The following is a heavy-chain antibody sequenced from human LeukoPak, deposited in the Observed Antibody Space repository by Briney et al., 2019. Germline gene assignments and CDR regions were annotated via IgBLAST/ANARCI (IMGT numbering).Heavy chain of an antibody. V-gene: IGHV1-69*06. CDR2: IIPIFGTA. CDR1: VGTFSSYA. D-gene: IGHD3-3*01. CDR3: ARDPLRFLEWLSQPLDY. Sequence: GSSVKVSCKASVGTFSSYAISWVRQAPGQGLEWMGRIIPIFGTANYAQKFQGRVTITADKSTSTAYMELSSLRSEDTAVYYCARDPLRFLEWLSQPLDYWGQGTLVTVSS. J-gene: IGHJ4*02.